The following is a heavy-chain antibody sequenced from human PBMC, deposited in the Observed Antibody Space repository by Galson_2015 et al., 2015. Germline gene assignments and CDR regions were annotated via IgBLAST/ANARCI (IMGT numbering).Heavy chain of an antibody. D-gene: IGHD3-3*01. CDR2: ISYSSSYI. CDR1: GFTFSSYR. J-gene: IGHJ3*02. CDR3: ARDFGGVITDTHAFDI. Sequence: LRLSCAASGFTFSSYRMNWVRQAPGKGLEWVSFISYSSSYIYYADSVKGRFTISRDNAKNSLFLQMNSLRAEDTAVYYCARDFGGVITDTHAFDIWGQGTMVTVSS. V-gene: IGHV3-21*01.